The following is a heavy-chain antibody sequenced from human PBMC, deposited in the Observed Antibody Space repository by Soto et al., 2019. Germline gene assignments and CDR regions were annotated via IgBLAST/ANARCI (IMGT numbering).Heavy chain of an antibody. CDR1: GGTFSSYA. D-gene: IGHD1-7*01. CDR2: IIPIFGTA. J-gene: IGHJ6*02. V-gene: IGHV1-69*12. CDR3: ASVLELHYYDGMDV. Sequence: QVQLVQSGAEVKKPGSSVKVSCKASGGTFSSYAISWVRQAPGQGLEWIGGIIPIFGTANYAQKFQGRVTITADESTSTAYMELSSMRSEDTAVYYSASVLELHYYDGMDVWGQGTKVNVSS.